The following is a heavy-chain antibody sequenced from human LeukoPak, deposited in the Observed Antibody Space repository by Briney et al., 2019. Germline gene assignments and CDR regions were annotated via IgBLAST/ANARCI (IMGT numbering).Heavy chain of an antibody. CDR2: ITSSGSYI. CDR1: GFTFSNYR. J-gene: IGHJ4*02. D-gene: IGHD3-22*01. CDR3: ARDTDYYDSSGYYYYFDY. Sequence: GGSLRLSCTASGFTFSNYRMNWVRQAPGRGLEWVSSITSSGSYIYYADSVKGRFTISRDNAKNSLYLQMYSLRAEDTAVYYCARDTDYYDSSGYYYYFDYWGQGTLVTVSS. V-gene: IGHV3-21*01.